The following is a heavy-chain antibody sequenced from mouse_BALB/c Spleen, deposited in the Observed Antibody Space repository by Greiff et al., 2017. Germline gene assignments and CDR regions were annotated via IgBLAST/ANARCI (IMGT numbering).Heavy chain of an antibody. J-gene: IGHJ1*01. Sequence: VQLQHPGAELVKPGASVKLSCKASGYTFTSYWMHWVKQRPGQGLEWIGEINPSNGRTNYNEKFKSKATLTVDKSSSTAYMQLSSLTSEDSAVYYCARVRDYGSSSWYFDVWGAGTTVTVSS. CDR2: INPSNGRT. D-gene: IGHD1-1*01. CDR3: ARVRDYGSSSWYFDV. CDR1: GYTFTSYW. V-gene: IGHV1S81*02.